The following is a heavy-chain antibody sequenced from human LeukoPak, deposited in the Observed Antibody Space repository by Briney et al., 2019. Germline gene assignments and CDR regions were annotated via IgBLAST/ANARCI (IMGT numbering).Heavy chain of an antibody. Sequence: PGGSLRLSCAASGFTFSSYAMHWVRQAPGKGLEWVAVISYDGSNKYYADSVKGRFTISRDNSKNTLYLQMNSLRAEDTAVYYCARDYYENRTYAFLVGVFDPWGQGTLVTVSS. CDR2: ISYDGSNK. V-gene: IGHV3-30-3*01. CDR3: ARDYYENRTYAFLVGVFDP. CDR1: GFTFSSYA. D-gene: IGHD3-22*01. J-gene: IGHJ5*02.